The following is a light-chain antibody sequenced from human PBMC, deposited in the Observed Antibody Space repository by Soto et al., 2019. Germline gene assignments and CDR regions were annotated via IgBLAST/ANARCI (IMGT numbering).Light chain of an antibody. J-gene: IGKJ3*01. CDR3: QQYVTSPFT. CDR1: QTVSSSY. Sequence: DIVLTQSPGTLSLSPGERATLSCRASQTVSSSYLAWYQQRRGQSPRLLIYGASSRATGIPDRFSGSGSGTDFTLTITRLEPEDFAVYYCQQYVTSPFTFGPGTKVDIK. V-gene: IGKV3-20*01. CDR2: GAS.